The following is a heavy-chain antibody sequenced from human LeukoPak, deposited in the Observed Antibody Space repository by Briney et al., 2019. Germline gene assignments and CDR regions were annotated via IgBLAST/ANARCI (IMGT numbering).Heavy chain of an antibody. CDR1: GGSVSSGSYY. V-gene: IGHV4-61*01. CDR3: ARDMEWGYYYYYGMDV. CDR2: IYYSGST. Sequence: PSETLSLTCTVSGGSVSSGSYYWSWIRQPPGKGLEWIGYIYYSGSTNYNPSLKSRVTISVDTSKNQFSLKLSSVTAADTAVYYCARDMEWGYYYYYGMDVWGQGTTVTVSS. J-gene: IGHJ6*02. D-gene: IGHD1-1*01.